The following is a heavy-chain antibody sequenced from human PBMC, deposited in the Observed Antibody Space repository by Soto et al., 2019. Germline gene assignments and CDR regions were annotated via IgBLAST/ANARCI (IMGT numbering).Heavy chain of an antibody. V-gene: IGHV1-69*12. Sequence: QVQLVQSGVEVKKPGSSVKVSCKASGGTLNSYAIDWVRQAPGQGLEWMGGIIPIFGNTYYAQRLQGRVKLTADESTRTAYMELRTLTSEDTAVYYCARGTVTGSEYNFYYYGMDVWGQGPTVIVSS. CDR1: GGTLNSYA. CDR3: ARGTVTGSEYNFYYYGMDV. J-gene: IGHJ6*01. D-gene: IGHD1-1*01. CDR2: IIPIFGNT.